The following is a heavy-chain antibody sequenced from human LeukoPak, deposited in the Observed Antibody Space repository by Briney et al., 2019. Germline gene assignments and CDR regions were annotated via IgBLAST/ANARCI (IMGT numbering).Heavy chain of an antibody. V-gene: IGHV1-3*01. D-gene: IGHD1-26*01. CDR1: GYTFTSYT. J-gene: IGHJ4*02. Sequence: ASVKVSCKASGYTFTSYTMHWVRQAPGQRLEWMGWINAGNGNTKYSQKFQGRVTITRDTSASTAYMELSSLRSEDTAVYYCARAHPVGAPNNWGQGTLVTVSS. CDR3: ARAHPVGAPNN. CDR2: INAGNGNT.